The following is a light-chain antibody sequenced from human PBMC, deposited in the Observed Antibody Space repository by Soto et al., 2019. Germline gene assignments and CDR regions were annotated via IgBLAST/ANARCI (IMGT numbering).Light chain of an antibody. Sequence: QSVVTQPPSTSGTPGQRVTVSCSGSSSNIGIHTVNWYQQVPGTAPKLLIYSNTQRPSGVPDRFSASKSGTSASLAISGLQSEDEADYYCASWDDSLNGVVFGGGTKLTVL. CDR2: SNT. CDR3: ASWDDSLNGVV. J-gene: IGLJ2*01. V-gene: IGLV1-44*01. CDR1: SSNIGIHT.